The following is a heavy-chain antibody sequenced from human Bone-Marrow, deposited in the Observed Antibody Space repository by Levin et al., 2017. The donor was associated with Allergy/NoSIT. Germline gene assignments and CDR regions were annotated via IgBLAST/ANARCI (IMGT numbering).Heavy chain of an antibody. CDR3: AREPLMITFGGVIAYPDY. V-gene: IGHV3-7*01. CDR1: GFTFSSYW. CDR2: IKQDGSEK. D-gene: IGHD3-16*02. J-gene: IGHJ4*02. Sequence: SCAASGFTFSSYWMSWVRQAPGKGLEWVANIKQDGSEKYYVDSVKGRFTISRDNAKNSLYLQMNSLRAEDTAVYYCAREPLMITFGGVIAYPDYWGQGTLVTVSS.